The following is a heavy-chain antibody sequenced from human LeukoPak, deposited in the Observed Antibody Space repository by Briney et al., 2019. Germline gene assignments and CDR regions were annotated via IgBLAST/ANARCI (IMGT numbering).Heavy chain of an antibody. CDR3: VRDKLVGPSRLDH. Sequence: GGSLRLSCAASGFTFSSYWMSWVRQAPGKGLESVANIKDDGSEKRDVDSVKGRFTISRDNAKNSLYLQMNSLRVEDTAVYYCVRDKLVGPSRLDHWGQGTLVTVSS. J-gene: IGHJ4*02. CDR1: GFTFSSYW. V-gene: IGHV3-7*01. D-gene: IGHD1-26*01. CDR2: IKDDGSEK.